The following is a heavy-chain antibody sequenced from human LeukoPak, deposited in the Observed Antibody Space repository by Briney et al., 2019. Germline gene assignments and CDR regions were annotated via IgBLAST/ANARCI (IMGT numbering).Heavy chain of an antibody. CDR2: IYHSGST. V-gene: IGHV4-30-2*01. J-gene: IGHJ4*02. CDR1: GGSISSGGYY. D-gene: IGHD6-19*01. Sequence: SETLSLTCTVSGGSISSGGYYWSWIRQPPGKGLEWIGYIYHSGSTYYNPSLKSRVTISVDTSKNQFSLKLSSVTAADTAVYYCARGGAFGLVRGFDYWGQGTLVTVSS. CDR3: ARGGAFGLVRGFDY.